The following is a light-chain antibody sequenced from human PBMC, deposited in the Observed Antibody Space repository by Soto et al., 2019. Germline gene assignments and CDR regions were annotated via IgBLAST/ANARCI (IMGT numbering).Light chain of an antibody. CDR3: QVWDKGRDHPVV. J-gene: IGLJ2*01. CDR2: YDR. V-gene: IGLV3-21*04. CDR1: NIGSQS. Sequence: SYVLTQPPSVSVSPGKTATITCGGNNIGSQSVNWYQQKPGQAPVVVMFYDRVRPSGIPDRFSGSNSGNTATLVINRLEAGDEADYYCQVWDKGRDHPVVFGGGTKLTVL.